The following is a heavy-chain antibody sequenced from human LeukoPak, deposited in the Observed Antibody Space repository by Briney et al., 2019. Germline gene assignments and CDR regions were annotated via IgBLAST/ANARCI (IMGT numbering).Heavy chain of an antibody. V-gene: IGHV3-7*01. CDR1: GFTFSSYW. CDR2: IKQDGSEK. J-gene: IGHJ4*02. Sequence: GGSLRLSCAASGFTFSSYWMSWVRQAPGKGLEWVANIKQDGSEKYYVDSVKGRFTISRDNAKNSLYLQMNSLRAEDTAVYYCARVHPVATTSFDYWGQGTLVTVSS. CDR3: ARVHPVATTSFDY. D-gene: IGHD5-12*01.